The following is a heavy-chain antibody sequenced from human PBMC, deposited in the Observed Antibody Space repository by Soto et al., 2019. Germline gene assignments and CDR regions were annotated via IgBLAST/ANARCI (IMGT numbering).Heavy chain of an antibody. CDR3: ARDLWGSWTVDY. V-gene: IGHV1-46*02. D-gene: IGHD3-16*01. J-gene: IGHJ4*02. CDR1: GYTFQNYH. Sequence: QVQLVQSGAAVKEPGASVKVSCKASGYTFQNYHMHWVRQAPGQGLEWMGIIHPSGDTKTYAQRFQGRRAMTRDASTSTAYMELSSLTSEDTAVYFCARDLWGSWTVDYWGQGTLVTVSS. CDR2: IHPSGDTK.